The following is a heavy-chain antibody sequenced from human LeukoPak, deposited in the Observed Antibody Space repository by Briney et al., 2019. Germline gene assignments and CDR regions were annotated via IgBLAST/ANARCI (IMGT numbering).Heavy chain of an antibody. CDR1: GYTLTELS. D-gene: IGHD1-26*01. V-gene: IGHV1-24*01. CDR2: FDPEDGET. Sequence: ASVKVSCKVSGYTLTELSMHWVRQAPRKGLEWMGGFDPEDGETIYAQKFQGRVTMTEDTSTDTAYMELSSLRSEDTAVYYCATSLGSSGTYYFDYWGQGTLVTVSS. J-gene: IGHJ4*02. CDR3: ATSLGSSGTYYFDY.